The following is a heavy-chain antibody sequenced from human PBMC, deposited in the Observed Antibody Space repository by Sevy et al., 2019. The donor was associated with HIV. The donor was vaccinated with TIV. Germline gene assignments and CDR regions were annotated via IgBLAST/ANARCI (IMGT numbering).Heavy chain of an antibody. CDR1: GGSISSGGYY. CDR3: ARVKRGPTVTLYYYYGMDV. Sequence: SETLSLTCTVSGGSISSGGYYWSWISQHPGKGLEWIGYIYYSGSTYYNPSLKSRVTISVDTSKNQFSLKLSSVTAADTAVYYCARVKRGPTVTLYYYYGMDVWGQGTTVTVSS. D-gene: IGHD4-17*01. J-gene: IGHJ6*02. CDR2: IYYSGST. V-gene: IGHV4-31*03.